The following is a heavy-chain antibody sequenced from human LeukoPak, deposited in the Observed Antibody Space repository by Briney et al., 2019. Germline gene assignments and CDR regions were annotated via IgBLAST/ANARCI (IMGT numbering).Heavy chain of an antibody. CDR3: ARGEQQLPRGYYYYYMDV. D-gene: IGHD6-13*01. CDR1: GYTFTSYD. Sequence: GASVKVSCKASGYTFTSYDINWVRQATGQGLEWMGGIIPIFGTANYAQKFQGRVTITADESTSTAYMELSSLRSEDTAVYYCARGEQQLPRGYYYYYMDVWGKGTTVTISS. CDR2: IIPIFGTA. V-gene: IGHV1-69*13. J-gene: IGHJ6*03.